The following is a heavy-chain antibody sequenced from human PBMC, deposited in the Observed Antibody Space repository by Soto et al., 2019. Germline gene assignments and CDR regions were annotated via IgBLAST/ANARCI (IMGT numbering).Heavy chain of an antibody. D-gene: IGHD6-13*01. CDR3: SKRIAGVGLLDS. J-gene: IGHJ4*02. V-gene: IGHV3-30*18. CDR2: ISYAGSRK. CDR1: GFTFSSFG. Sequence: QVQLVESGGGVVQPGRSLRLSCAASGFTFSSFGMHWVRQAPVKGLEWVAVISYAGSRKRYASFVEGRFTMSRGNSRNTLFLQMNRLTAEGSAVYYCSKRIAGVGLLDSWGQGTLVTVSS.